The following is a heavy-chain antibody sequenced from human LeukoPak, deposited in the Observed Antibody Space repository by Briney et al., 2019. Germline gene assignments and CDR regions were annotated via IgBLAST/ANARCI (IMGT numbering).Heavy chain of an antibody. Sequence: PSETLSLTCTASGYSISSGYYWGWIRQPPGKGLEWIGSIYHSGSTYYNPSLKSRVTISVDTSKNQFSLKLSSVTAADTAVYYCARASAAAGSFLRWYWGQGTLVTVSS. CDR1: GYSISSGYY. CDR3: ARASAAAGSFLRWY. D-gene: IGHD6-13*01. CDR2: IYHSGST. V-gene: IGHV4-38-2*02. J-gene: IGHJ4*02.